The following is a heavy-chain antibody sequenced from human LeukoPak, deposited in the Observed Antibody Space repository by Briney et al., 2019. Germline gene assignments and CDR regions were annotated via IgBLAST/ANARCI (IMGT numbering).Heavy chain of an antibody. CDR2: INPSGGST. D-gene: IGHD6-19*01. CDR3: ARAMGAVAGTYYFDY. CDR1: GYTFTSYY. Sequence: GASVKVSCKASGYTFTSYYMHWVRQAPGQGLEWMGIINPSGGSTSYAQKFQGRVTMTRDMSTSTVYMELSSLRSEDTAVYYCARAMGAVAGTYYFDYWGQGTLVTVSS. V-gene: IGHV1-46*01. J-gene: IGHJ4*02.